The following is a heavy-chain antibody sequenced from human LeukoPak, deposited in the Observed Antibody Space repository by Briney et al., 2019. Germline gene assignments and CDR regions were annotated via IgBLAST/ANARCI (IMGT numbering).Heavy chain of an antibody. D-gene: IGHD5-12*01. CDR1: GYSFTSYW. V-gene: IGHV5-51*01. J-gene: IGHJ4*02. CDR3: ARGSGYDGFDY. CDR2: IYPGDSDT. Sequence: GESLKISCNGSGYSFTSYWIGWGRQLPGRRLEWLGIIYPGDSDTRYSPSFQGQVTISADKSISTAYLQWSSLKASDTAMYYCARGSGYDGFDYWGQGTLVTVSS.